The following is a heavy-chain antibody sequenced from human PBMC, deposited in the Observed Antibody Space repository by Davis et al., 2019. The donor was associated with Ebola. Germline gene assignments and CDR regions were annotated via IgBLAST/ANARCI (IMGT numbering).Heavy chain of an antibody. CDR2: IYPDNSDT. J-gene: IGHJ3*02. V-gene: IGHV5-51*01. CDR3: ARPGSSRQPDAFDI. D-gene: IGHD6-13*01. CDR1: GYSFTSYW. Sequence: PGGSLRLSCETSGYSFTSYWIGWVRQMPGKGLEWMGIIYPDNSDTRYSPSFQGQVTISADKSISTAYLQWSNLKASDTAMYYCARPGSSRQPDAFDIWGQGTMVTVSS.